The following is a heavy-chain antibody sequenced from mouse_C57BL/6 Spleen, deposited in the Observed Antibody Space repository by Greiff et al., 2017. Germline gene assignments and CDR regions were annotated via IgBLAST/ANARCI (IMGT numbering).Heavy chain of an antibody. Sequence: VQLKESGPGLVKPSQSLSLTCSVTGYSITSGYYWNWIRQFPGNKLEWMGYISYDGSNNYNPSLKNRISITRDTSKNQFFLKLNSVTTEDTATYYCASGGDYDPFAYWGQGTLVTVSA. V-gene: IGHV3-6*01. J-gene: IGHJ3*01. D-gene: IGHD2-4*01. CDR3: ASGGDYDPFAY. CDR2: ISYDGSN. CDR1: GYSITSGYY.